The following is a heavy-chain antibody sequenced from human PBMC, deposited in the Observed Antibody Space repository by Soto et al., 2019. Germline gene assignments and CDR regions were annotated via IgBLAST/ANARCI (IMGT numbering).Heavy chain of an antibody. CDR2: INSDGSST. D-gene: IGHD2-15*01. CDR3: VRTSLVVAAATREDY. J-gene: IGHJ4*02. CDR1: GFTFSSYW. Sequence: EVQLVASGGGLVQPGGSLRLSCAASGFTFSSYWMHWVRQAPGKGLVWVSRINSDGSSTSYADSVQGRFTISRDNAKNTLYLQMNSLRAEDTAVYYCVRTSLVVAAATREDYWGQGTLVNVSS. V-gene: IGHV3-74*01.